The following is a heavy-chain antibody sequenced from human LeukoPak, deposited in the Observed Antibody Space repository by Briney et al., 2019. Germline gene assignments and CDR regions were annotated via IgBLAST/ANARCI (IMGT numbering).Heavy chain of an antibody. Sequence: ASVKVSCKASGYTFTGYYMHWVRQAPRQGLEWMGRINPNSGGTNYAQKFQGRVTMTRDTSISTAYMELSRLRSDDTAVYYCARGLMYYYDSSGMGLGYWGQGTLVTVSS. J-gene: IGHJ4*02. CDR1: GYTFTGYY. CDR3: ARGLMYYYDSSGMGLGY. CDR2: INPNSGGT. V-gene: IGHV1-2*06. D-gene: IGHD3-22*01.